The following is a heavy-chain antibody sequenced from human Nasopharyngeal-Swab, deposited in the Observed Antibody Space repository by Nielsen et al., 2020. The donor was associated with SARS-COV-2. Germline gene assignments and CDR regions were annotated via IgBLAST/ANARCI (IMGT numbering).Heavy chain of an antibody. CDR3: ARGPVDVLLWFGELFHSHGMDV. CDR2: INHSGST. V-gene: IGHV4-34*01. D-gene: IGHD3-10*01. J-gene: IGHJ6*02. Sequence: SETLSLTCAVYGGSFSGYYWSWIRQPPGKGLEWIGEINHSGSTNYNPSLKSRVTISVDTSKNQFSLKLSSVTAADTAVYSCARGPVDVLLWFGELFHSHGMDVWGQGTTVTVSS. CDR1: GGSFSGYY.